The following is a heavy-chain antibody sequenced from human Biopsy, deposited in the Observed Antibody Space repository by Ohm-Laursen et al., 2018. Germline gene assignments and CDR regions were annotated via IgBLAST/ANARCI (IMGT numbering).Heavy chain of an antibody. V-gene: IGHV4-34*01. CDR2: INHSGRT. Sequence: SETLSLTCAVYGESFNGYYWSWICQTPGKGLEWIGKINHSGRTNYNPSLKSRVTISVDTSKNQFSLKVRSVTAADTAVYYCVRGVDYYDPYHYYALDVWGQGTTVTVSS. CDR1: GESFNGYY. D-gene: IGHD3-22*01. CDR3: VRGVDYYDPYHYYALDV. J-gene: IGHJ6*02.